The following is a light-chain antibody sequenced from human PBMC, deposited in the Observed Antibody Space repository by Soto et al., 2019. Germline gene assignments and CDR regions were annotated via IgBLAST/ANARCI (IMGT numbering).Light chain of an antibody. J-gene: IGKJ4*01. Sequence: AIRMTQSPSSFSASTGDRVTITCRASQGISSYLAWYQQKPGKAPKLLIYAASTLQSGVPSRFSGSGSGTDFTLTISRLQSEDFATYYCQQYYSYSPLTFGGGTKVEIK. CDR1: QGISSY. V-gene: IGKV1-8*01. CDR2: AAS. CDR3: QQYYSYSPLT.